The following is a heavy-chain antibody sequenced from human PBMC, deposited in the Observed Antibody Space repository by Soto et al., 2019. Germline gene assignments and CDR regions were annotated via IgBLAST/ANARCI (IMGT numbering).Heavy chain of an antibody. V-gene: IGHV3-30*18. J-gene: IGHJ6*02. CDR1: GFTFSSYA. CDR2: ISYDGSNK. D-gene: IGHD4-17*01. CDR3: AKDRLEQKFYYYGMDV. Sequence: QVQLVESGGGVVQPGRSLRLSCAASGFTFSSYAMHWVRQAPGKGLEWLAVISYDGSNKYYADSVKGRFTISRDNPKNSLYLQMNSLRAEDTAVYFCAKDRLEQKFYYYGMDVWGQGTTVTVSS.